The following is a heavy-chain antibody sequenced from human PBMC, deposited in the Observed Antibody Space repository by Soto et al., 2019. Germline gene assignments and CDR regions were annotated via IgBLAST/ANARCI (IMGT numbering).Heavy chain of an antibody. CDR3: ARGSGGGFAY. CDR1: GGTFSSYT. CDR2: IIPILGIA. D-gene: IGHD3-16*01. J-gene: IGHJ4*02. Sequence: QVQLVQSGAEVKKPGSSVKVSCKASGGTFSSYTISWVRQAPGQGLEWMGRIIPILGIANYAQKFQGRVTITADKSTSKAYRGRSSLRSEDTAVYYCARGSGGGFAYWGQGTLVTVPS. V-gene: IGHV1-69*02.